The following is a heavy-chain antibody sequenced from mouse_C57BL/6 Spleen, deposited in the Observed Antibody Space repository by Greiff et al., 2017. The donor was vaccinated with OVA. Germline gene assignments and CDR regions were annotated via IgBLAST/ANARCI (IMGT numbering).Heavy chain of an antibody. CDR1: GFTFSDYG. Sequence: EVKVVESGGGLVKPGGSLKLSCAASGFTFSDYGMHWVRQAPEKGLEWVAYISSGSSTIYYADTVKGRFTISRDNAKNTLFLQMTSLRSEDTAKYYGARGERSSYDYFDDWGQGTTLTVSS. V-gene: IGHV5-17*01. D-gene: IGHD1-1*01. J-gene: IGHJ2*01. CDR2: ISSGSSTI. CDR3: ARGERSSYDYFDD.